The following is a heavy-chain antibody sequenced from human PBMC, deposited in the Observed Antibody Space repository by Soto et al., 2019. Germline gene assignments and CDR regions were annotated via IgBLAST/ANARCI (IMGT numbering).Heavy chain of an antibody. CDR3: AKVLVGATKIYYYYGMDV. D-gene: IGHD1-26*01. CDR1: GFTFSSYG. Sequence: PGGSLRLSCAASGFTFSSYGMHWVRQAPGKGLEWVAVISYDGSNKYYADSVKGRFTISRDNSKNTLYLQMNSLRAEDTAVYYCAKVLVGATKIYYYYGMDVWGQGTTVTVSS. V-gene: IGHV3-30*18. J-gene: IGHJ6*02. CDR2: ISYDGSNK.